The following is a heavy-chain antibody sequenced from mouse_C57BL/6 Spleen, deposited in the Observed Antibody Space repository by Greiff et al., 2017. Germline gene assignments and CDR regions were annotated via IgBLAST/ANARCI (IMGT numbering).Heavy chain of an antibody. D-gene: IGHD2-13*01. CDR1: GYSITSGYY. V-gene: IGHV3-6*01. CDR3: AREGEGY. Sequence: EVHLVESGPGLVKPSQSLSLTCSVTGYSITSGYYWNWIRQFPGNKLEWMGYISYDGSNNYNPSLKNRISITRDTSKNQFFLKLNSVTTEDTATYYCAREGEGYWGQGTTLTVSS. J-gene: IGHJ2*01. CDR2: ISYDGSN.